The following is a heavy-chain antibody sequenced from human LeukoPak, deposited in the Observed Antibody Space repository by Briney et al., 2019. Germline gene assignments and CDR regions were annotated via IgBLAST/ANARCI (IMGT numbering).Heavy chain of an antibody. CDR3: ARDQGYCSSTSCYYYYYYMDV. V-gene: IGHV4-4*07. CDR2: IYTSGST. D-gene: IGHD2-2*01. Sequence: SETLSLTCTVSGGSISSYYWSWIRQPAGKGLEWIGRIYTSGSTNYNPPLKSRVTMSVDTSKNQFSLKLSSVTAADAAVYYCARDQGYCSSTSCYYYYYYMDVWGKGTTVTVSS. CDR1: GGSISSYY. J-gene: IGHJ6*03.